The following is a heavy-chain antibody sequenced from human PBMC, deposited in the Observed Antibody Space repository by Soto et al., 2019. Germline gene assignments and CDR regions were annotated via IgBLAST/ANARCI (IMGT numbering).Heavy chain of an antibody. CDR3: VSRIPSWVFDY. Sequence: WASVKVSCKASGYTFTSYYMHWVRQAPGQGLEWMGIINPSGGSTSYAQKFQGRVTMTRDTSTSTVYMELSSLRSEDTAVYFCVSRIPSWVFDYWGQGTLVTVSS. CDR1: GYTFTSYY. J-gene: IGHJ4*01. V-gene: IGHV1-46*01. CDR2: INPSGGST. D-gene: IGHD3-16*01.